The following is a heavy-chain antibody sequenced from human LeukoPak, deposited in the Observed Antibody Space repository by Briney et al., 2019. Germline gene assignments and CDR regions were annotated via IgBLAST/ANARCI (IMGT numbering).Heavy chain of an antibody. CDR1: GFIFTTYF. CDR2: IKHDGSEK. D-gene: IGHD5/OR15-5a*01. J-gene: IGHJ4*02. CDR3: ARDSLGMSTLDS. V-gene: IGHV3-7*03. Sequence: GGPLRLSRAASGFIFTTYFMSWVRQAPGKGLEWLASIKHDGSEKYYVDSVRGRFTISRDSSKNTLYHQMNSLRAEDTAVYYCARDSLGMSTLDSWGQGTLVTVSS.